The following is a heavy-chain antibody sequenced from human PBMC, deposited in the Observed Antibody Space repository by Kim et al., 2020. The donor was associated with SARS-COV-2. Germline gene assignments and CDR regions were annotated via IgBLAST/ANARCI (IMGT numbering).Heavy chain of an antibody. CDR1: GYTFTSYG. V-gene: IGHV1-18*01. D-gene: IGHD1-26*01. Sequence: ASVKVSCKASGYTFTSYGISWVRQAPGQGLEWMGWISAYNGNTNYAQKLQGRVTMTTDTSTSTAYMELRSLRSDDTAVYYCARDSPSGSYTWYYGMDVWGQGTTVTVSS. CDR2: ISAYNGNT. CDR3: ARDSPSGSYTWYYGMDV. J-gene: IGHJ6*02.